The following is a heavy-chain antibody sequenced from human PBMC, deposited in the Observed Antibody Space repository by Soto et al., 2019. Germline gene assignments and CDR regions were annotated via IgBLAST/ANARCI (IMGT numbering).Heavy chain of an antibody. J-gene: IGHJ4*02. Sequence: SVKVSCKASGFTFTSSAVQWVRQARGQRLEWIGWIVVGSGNTNYAQKFQERVTITRDMSTSTAYMELSSLRSEDTAVYYCAKVDYSGSYFDYWGQGTLVTVSS. CDR1: GFTFTSSA. D-gene: IGHD1-26*01. CDR2: IVVGSGNT. V-gene: IGHV1-58*01. CDR3: AKVDYSGSYFDY.